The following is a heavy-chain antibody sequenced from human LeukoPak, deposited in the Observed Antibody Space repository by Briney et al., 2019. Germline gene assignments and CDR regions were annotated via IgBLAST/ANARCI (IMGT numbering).Heavy chain of an antibody. CDR2: ISWNSGSI. Sequence: PGGSLRLSCAASGFTFDDYAMHWVRQAPGKGLEWVSVISWNSGSIGYADSVKGRFTISRDNAKNSLYLQMNSLRAEDTALYYCAKGMGYCSGGSCYGEDAFDIWGQGTMVTVSS. CDR3: AKGMGYCSGGSCYGEDAFDI. D-gene: IGHD2-15*01. CDR1: GFTFDDYA. V-gene: IGHV3-9*01. J-gene: IGHJ3*02.